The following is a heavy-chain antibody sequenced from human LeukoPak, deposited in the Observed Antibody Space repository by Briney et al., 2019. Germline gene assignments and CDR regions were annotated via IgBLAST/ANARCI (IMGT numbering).Heavy chain of an antibody. V-gene: IGHV3-23*01. CDR3: AKIHQNRVVVGAKGAFDI. Sequence: QPGGSLRLSCEASGLTFNDYAMHWVRQSSGKGLEWVSGIGSSGGGTYYADSVKGRFTISRDTSKDTVYLQMDSLRAEDTAIYYCAKIHQNRVVVGAKGAFDIWGQGTVVTVSS. CDR2: IGSSGGGT. J-gene: IGHJ3*02. D-gene: IGHD2-15*01. CDR1: GLTFNDYA.